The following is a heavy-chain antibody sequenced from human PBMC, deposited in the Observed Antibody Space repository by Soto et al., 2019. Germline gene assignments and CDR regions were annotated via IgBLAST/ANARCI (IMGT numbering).Heavy chain of an antibody. CDR1: GGSISNYY. J-gene: IGHJ5*02. CDR3: ARGVPAAGTDWFDP. V-gene: IGHV4-4*07. CDR2: VSSTGSS. Sequence: PSETLSLTCTASGGSISNYYRSWIRQSAEKRVEWIGRVSSTGSSYYNPSLKSRVTISVDTSNNQGSLNFSSVPAAATAVYYCARGVPAAGTDWFDPWGQGTLVTVSS. D-gene: IGHD6-13*01.